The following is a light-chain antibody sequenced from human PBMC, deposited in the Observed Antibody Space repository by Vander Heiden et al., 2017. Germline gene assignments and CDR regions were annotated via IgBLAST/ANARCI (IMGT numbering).Light chain of an antibody. V-gene: IGLV2-8*01. Sequence: QSALTQPPSASGSPGQSVPISCTGTSSDVGAYNYVSWYQQHPGKAPKLLIYEVSKRPSGVPDRFSGSKSGNTASLTVSGLQAEDEADYYCSSYAVSDTLLFGGGAKLTVL. CDR3: SSYAVSDTLL. J-gene: IGLJ2*01. CDR1: SSDVGAYNY. CDR2: EVS.